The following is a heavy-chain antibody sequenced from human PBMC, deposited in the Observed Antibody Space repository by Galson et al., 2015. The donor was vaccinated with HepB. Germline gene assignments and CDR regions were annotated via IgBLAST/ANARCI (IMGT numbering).Heavy chain of an antibody. CDR2: IYPGDSDT. J-gene: IGHJ4*02. V-gene: IGHV5-51*03. CDR1: GYSFTSYW. CDR3: ARLGSSSIGEPLKYYFGY. Sequence: QSGAEVKKPGESLKISCKGSGYSFTSYWIGWVRQMPGKGLEWMGIIYPGDSDTRYSPSFQGQVTISADKSISTAYLQWSSLKASDPAMYYCARLGSSSIGEPLKYYFGYWGQGTLVTVSS. D-gene: IGHD6-6*01.